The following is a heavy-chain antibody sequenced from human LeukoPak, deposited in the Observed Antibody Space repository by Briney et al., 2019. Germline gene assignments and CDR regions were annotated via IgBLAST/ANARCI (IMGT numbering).Heavy chain of an antibody. D-gene: IGHD3-9*01. CDR2: INHSGST. CDR1: GGSFSGYY. J-gene: IGHJ5*02. V-gene: IGHV4-34*01. CDR3: ARASGLRYFAWSRKNWFDP. Sequence: SETLSLTCAVYGGSFSGYYWSWIRQPPGKGLEWIGEINHSGSTNYNPSLKSRVPISVDTSKNQFSLKLSSVTAADTAVYYCARASGLRYFAWSRKNWFDPWGQGTLVTVSS.